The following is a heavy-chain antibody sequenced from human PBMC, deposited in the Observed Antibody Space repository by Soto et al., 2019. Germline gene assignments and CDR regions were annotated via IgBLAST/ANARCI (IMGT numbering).Heavy chain of an antibody. Sequence: EVQLVESGGGLVQPGGSLRLSCAASGFTFSSYSMNWVRQAPGKGLEWVSSISSSSSTKYYADSEKGRFTISRDNAKNSLYLQMNSLRNEDTAVYYCAREPHSSGWLFDYWGQGTLVTVSS. D-gene: IGHD6-19*01. CDR3: AREPHSSGWLFDY. CDR2: ISSSSSTK. J-gene: IGHJ4*02. V-gene: IGHV3-48*02. CDR1: GFTFSSYS.